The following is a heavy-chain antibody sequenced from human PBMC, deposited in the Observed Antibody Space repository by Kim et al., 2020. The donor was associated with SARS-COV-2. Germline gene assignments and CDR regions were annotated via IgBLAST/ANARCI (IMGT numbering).Heavy chain of an antibody. J-gene: IGHJ4*02. V-gene: IGHV3-30*07. D-gene: IGHD1-26*01. CDR3: ARDGGGRDHFDY. Sequence: YYADSVKGRFTISRDNAKNTLYLQMNSLRAEDTAVYYCARDGGGRDHFDYWGQGTLVTVSS.